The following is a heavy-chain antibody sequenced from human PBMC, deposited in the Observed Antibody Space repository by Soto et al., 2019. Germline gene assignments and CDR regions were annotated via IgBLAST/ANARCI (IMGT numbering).Heavy chain of an antibody. CDR2: INPSGDST. J-gene: IGHJ6*02. Sequence: ASVKVSCKASGYTFTSYSMHWVRQAPGQGLEWMGIINPSGDSTSYAQKFQGRVTMTTDTPTSTVYMELSSLRSEDTAVYYCARDMTTVTTHETYYYYYSMDDRGQGTTVTVSS. V-gene: IGHV1-46*01. D-gene: IGHD4-17*01. CDR3: ARDMTTVTTHETYYYYYSMDD. CDR1: GYTFTSYS.